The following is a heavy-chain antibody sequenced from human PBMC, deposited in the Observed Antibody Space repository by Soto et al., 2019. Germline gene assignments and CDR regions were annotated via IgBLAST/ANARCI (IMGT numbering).Heavy chain of an antibody. J-gene: IGHJ5*02. Sequence: QITLKESGPTLVKPTQTLTLTCTFSGFSLSTPGAGVGWIRQPPGKALEWLTLLYWDDSKRYNPSLKSRLTITKDTSKNHVPLTMSSMDPVDSATYSCVSGSFPNWFAPWGQGILVIVSS. D-gene: IGHD3-10*01. CDR1: GFSLSTPGAG. V-gene: IGHV2-5*02. CDR3: VSGSFPNWFAP. CDR2: LYWDDSK.